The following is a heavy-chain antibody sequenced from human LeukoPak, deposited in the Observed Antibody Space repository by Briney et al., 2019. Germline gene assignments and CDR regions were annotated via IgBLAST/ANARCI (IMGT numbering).Heavy chain of an antibody. CDR2: ISSSSSYI. V-gene: IGHV3-21*01. Sequence: GGPLRLSCAASGFTFSSYSMNGVRKAPGKGLDWVSSISSSSSYIYYADSVKGRFTISRDNAKNSLYLQMNSLRAEDTAVYYCAREGVGSGYYPYYFDYWGQGTLVTVSS. J-gene: IGHJ4*02. CDR1: GFTFSSYS. CDR3: AREGVGSGYYPYYFDY. D-gene: IGHD3-22*01.